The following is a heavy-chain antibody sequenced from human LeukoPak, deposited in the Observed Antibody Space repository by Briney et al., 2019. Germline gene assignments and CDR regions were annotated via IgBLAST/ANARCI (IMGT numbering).Heavy chain of an antibody. CDR2: INSDGSST. CDR1: GFTFSIYW. V-gene: IGHV3-74*01. J-gene: IGHJ4*02. Sequence: GGSLRLSCAASGFTFSIYWMHWVRQAPGKGLVWVSHINSDGSSTSYADSVKGRFTISRDNAKNTLYLQMNSLRAEDTAVYYCARGLKGIAAAGTYYFDYWGQGTLVTVSS. D-gene: IGHD6-13*01. CDR3: ARGLKGIAAAGTYYFDY.